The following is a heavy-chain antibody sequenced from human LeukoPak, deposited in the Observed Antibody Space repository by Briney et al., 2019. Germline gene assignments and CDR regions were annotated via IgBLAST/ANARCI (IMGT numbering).Heavy chain of an antibody. CDR1: GGSISSYY. CDR3: ARGEGISNYYMDV. J-gene: IGHJ6*03. V-gene: IGHV4-4*07. D-gene: IGHD1-14*01. Sequence: PSETLSLTCTVSGGSISSYYWSWIRQPAGEGLERIGRIYTSGSTNYNPSLKSRVTMSVDTSKNQFSLKLSSVTAADTAVYYCARGEGISNYYMDVWGKGTTVTVSS. CDR2: IYTSGST.